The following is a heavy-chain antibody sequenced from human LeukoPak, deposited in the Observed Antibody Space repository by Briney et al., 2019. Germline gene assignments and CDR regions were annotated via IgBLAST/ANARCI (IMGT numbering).Heavy chain of an antibody. CDR1: GFTFSSYG. CDR3: ARGYSSSWLGYFDY. V-gene: IGHV3-30*03. Sequence: GGSLRLSCAASGFTFSSYGIHWVRQVPGKGLEWVAVVLSDGSIKYYADSGKGRFTISRDTSKNTVYLQMNSLGTEDTAFYYCARGYSSSWLGYFDYWGQGTLVTVSS. J-gene: IGHJ4*02. CDR2: VLSDGSIK. D-gene: IGHD6-13*01.